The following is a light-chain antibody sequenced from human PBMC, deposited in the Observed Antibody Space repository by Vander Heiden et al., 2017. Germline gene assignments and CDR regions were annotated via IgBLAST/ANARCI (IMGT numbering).Light chain of an antibody. V-gene: IGKV1-5*03. CDR3: QQYNSYST. CDR1: QSISSW. Sequence: DNQMTQSPSTLSASVGDRVTITCRASQSISSWLAWYQQKPGKAPKLLIYKASSLESGVPSRFSGSGSGAGFTLTISSLQPDDFATYYCQQYNSYSTFGQGTKVEIK. J-gene: IGKJ1*01. CDR2: KAS.